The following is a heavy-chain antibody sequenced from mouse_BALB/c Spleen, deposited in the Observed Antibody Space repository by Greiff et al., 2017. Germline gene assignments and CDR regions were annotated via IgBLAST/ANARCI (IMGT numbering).Heavy chain of an antibody. V-gene: IGHV1-18*01. CDR3: ARADYHVWFAY. Sequence: VQLKESGPELVKPGASVKIPCKASGYTFTDYNMDWVKQIHGKSLEWIGDINPNNGGTIYNQKFKGKATLTVDKSSSTAYMELRSLTSEDTAVYYCARADYHVWFAYWGQGTLVTVSA. CDR1: GYTFTDYN. D-gene: IGHD2-4*01. CDR2: INPNNGGT. J-gene: IGHJ3*01.